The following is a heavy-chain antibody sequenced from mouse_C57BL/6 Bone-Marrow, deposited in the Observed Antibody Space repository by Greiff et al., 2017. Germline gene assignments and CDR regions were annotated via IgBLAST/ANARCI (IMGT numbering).Heavy chain of an antibody. J-gene: IGHJ3*01. CDR1: GYAFSSSW. Sequence: QVQLQQSGPELVKPGASVKISCKASGYAFSSSWMNWVKQRPGKGLEWIGRIYPGDGDTNYNGKFKGKATLTADKSSSTASMQLSSLTSEYAAVYFCARWLLRAYWGQGTLVTVSA. CDR2: IYPGDGDT. V-gene: IGHV1-82*01. D-gene: IGHD2-3*01. CDR3: ARWLLRAY.